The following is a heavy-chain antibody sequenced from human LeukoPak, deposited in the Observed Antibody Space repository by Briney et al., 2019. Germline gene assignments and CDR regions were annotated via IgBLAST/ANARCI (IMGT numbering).Heavy chain of an antibody. D-gene: IGHD3-16*01. CDR1: GFTFSSNR. CDR3: ASQSYARFDP. CDR2: IQPDGSQQ. V-gene: IGHV3-7*01. J-gene: IGHJ5*02. Sequence: GGSLRLSCVASGFTFSSNRMSWVRQAPGKGLEWVGNIQPDGSQQYPVDSVKGRFTSPRDNARNSLFLEMNSLRVEDTAVYYCASQSYARFDPWGEGTLVTVSS.